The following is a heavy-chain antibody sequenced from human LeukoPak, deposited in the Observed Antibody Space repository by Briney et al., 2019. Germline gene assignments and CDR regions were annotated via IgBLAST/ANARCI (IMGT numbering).Heavy chain of an antibody. CDR1: GYTFTSYD. D-gene: IGHD3-3*01. CDR3: ARDRYYDFWSGYYYYYYGMDV. J-gene: IGHJ6*02. CDR2: MNPNSGNT. V-gene: IGHV1-8*01. Sequence: EASVKVSCKASGYTFTSYDINWVRQATGQGLEWMGWMNPNSGNTGYAQKFQGRVTMTRNTSISTAYMELSSLRSEDTAVYYCARDRYYDFWSGYYYYYYGMDVWGQGTTVTVSS.